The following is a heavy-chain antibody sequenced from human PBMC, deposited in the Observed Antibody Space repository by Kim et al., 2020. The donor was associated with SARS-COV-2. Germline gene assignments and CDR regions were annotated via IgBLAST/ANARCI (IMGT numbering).Heavy chain of an antibody. CDR3: AREGYDIYPFDDAFDI. J-gene: IGHJ3*02. D-gene: IGHD3-9*01. CDR2: ISSSSSYT. Sequence: GGSLRLSCAASGFTFSDYYMSWIRQAPGKGLEWVSYISSSSSYTNYADSVKGRFTISRDNAKNSLYLQMNSLRAEDTAVYYCAREGYDIYPFDDAFDIWGQGTMVTVSS. CDR1: GFTFSDYY. V-gene: IGHV3-11*05.